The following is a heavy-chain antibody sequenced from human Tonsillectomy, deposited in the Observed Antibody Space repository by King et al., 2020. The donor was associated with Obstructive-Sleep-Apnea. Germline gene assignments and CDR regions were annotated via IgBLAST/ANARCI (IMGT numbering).Heavy chain of an antibody. CDR2: ISYDRRDK. CDR3: ARPSYDRNGYYYPYFDY. CDR1: GFDFSTYA. V-gene: IGHV3-30*04. Sequence: VQLVESGGGVVQPGRSLRLSCAASGFDFSTYAIHWVRQAPGKGLEWVAVISYDRRDKYYADSVKGRFIISRDNSKNTLYLEMNSLRSEDTAVYYCARPSYDRNGYYYPYFDYWGQGTLVTVSS. D-gene: IGHD3-22*01. J-gene: IGHJ4*02.